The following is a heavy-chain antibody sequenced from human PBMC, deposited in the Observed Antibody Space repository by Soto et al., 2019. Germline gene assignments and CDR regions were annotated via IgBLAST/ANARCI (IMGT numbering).Heavy chain of an antibody. Sequence: QLQLQESGPGLVKPSETLSLTCTVSGGPISSSSYYWGWIRQPPGKGLEWIGSIYYSGSTYYNPSLKSRVTISVDTSKNQFSLKLSSVTAADTAVYYCARLPWGYDFWSGTPSGWFDPWGQGTLVTVSS. J-gene: IGHJ5*02. V-gene: IGHV4-39*01. CDR1: GGPISSSSYY. CDR3: ARLPWGYDFWSGTPSGWFDP. D-gene: IGHD3-3*01. CDR2: IYYSGST.